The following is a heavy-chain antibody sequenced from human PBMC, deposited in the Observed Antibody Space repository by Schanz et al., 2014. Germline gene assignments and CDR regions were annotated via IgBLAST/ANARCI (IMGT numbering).Heavy chain of an antibody. J-gene: IGHJ6*02. CDR1: GFTFSSYG. D-gene: IGHD6-13*01. Sequence: QVQLVESGGGVVQPGRSLRLSCAASGFTFSSYGMHWVRQAPGKGLEWVAAMSYDGSIKYYGDSVKGRFTISRDNSKNTLYLQMNSRRAEDTAVYYCAREEGWGIAAAGPKHYYYGMDVWGQGTTVIVSS. CDR2: MSYDGSIK. V-gene: IGHV3-33*01. CDR3: AREEGWGIAAAGPKHYYYGMDV.